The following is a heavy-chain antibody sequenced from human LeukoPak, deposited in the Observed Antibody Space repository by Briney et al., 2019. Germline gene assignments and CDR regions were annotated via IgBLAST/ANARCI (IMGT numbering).Heavy chain of an antibody. CDR3: ARLYSSFPSDY. Sequence: ASVKVSCKASGGTFSSYAISWVRQAPGQGLEWMGWISAYNGNTNYAQKLQGRVTMTTDTSTSTAYMELRSLRSDDTAVYYCARLYSSFPSDYWGQGTLVTVSS. CDR1: GGTFSSYA. V-gene: IGHV1-18*01. CDR2: ISAYNGNT. D-gene: IGHD6-6*01. J-gene: IGHJ4*02.